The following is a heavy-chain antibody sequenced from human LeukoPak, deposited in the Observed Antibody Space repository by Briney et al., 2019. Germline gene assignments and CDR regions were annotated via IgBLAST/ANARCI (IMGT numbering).Heavy chain of an antibody. D-gene: IGHD3-22*01. CDR3: AKDLPPYYDSSGYYLHPSHFDY. J-gene: IGHJ4*02. V-gene: IGHV3-30*18. CDR1: GFTFSSYG. CDR2: ISYDGSNK. Sequence: GGSLRLSCAAFGFTFSSYGMHWVRQAPGKGLEWVAVISYDGSNKYYADSVKGRFTISRDNSKTTLYLQMNSLRAEDTAVYYCAKDLPPYYDSSGYYLHPSHFDYWGQGTLVTVSS.